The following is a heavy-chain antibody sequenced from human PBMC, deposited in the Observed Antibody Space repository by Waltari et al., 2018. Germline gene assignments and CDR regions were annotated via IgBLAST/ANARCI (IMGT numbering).Heavy chain of an antibody. D-gene: IGHD4-17*01. CDR3: ARDLYGDYAIDY. Sequence: EVQLVESGGGLVQPGGSLRLSCADSGFPFSRYGMTWVGQAPGKGLEGVSYISSSTSTIYYADSVKGRFTISRDNAKNSLSLQMNSLRAEDTAVYYCARDLYGDYAIDYWGQGTLVTVSS. CDR2: ISSSTSTI. CDR1: GFPFSRYG. V-gene: IGHV3-48*01. J-gene: IGHJ4*02.